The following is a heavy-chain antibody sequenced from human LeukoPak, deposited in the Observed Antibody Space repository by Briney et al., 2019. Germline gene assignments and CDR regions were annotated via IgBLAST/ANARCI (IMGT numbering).Heavy chain of an antibody. D-gene: IGHD6-19*01. CDR1: GYTFTGYY. J-gene: IGHJ4*02. CDR2: INPNSGGT. Sequence: ASVEVSCKASGYTFTGYYMHWVRQAPGQGLEWMGWINPNSGGTNYAQKFQGRVTMTRDTSISTAYMELSRLRSDDTAVYYCAKDMPRYSSGWYEYFDYWGQGTLVTVSS. CDR3: AKDMPRYSSGWYEYFDY. V-gene: IGHV1-2*02.